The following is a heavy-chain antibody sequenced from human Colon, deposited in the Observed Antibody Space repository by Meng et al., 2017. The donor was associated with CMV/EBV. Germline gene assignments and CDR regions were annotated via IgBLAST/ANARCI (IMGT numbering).Heavy chain of an antibody. D-gene: IGHD7-27*01. CDR2: TNEDGTIT. CDR1: GFTFSRFW. V-gene: IGHV3-74*01. J-gene: IGHJ4*02. CDR3: ARDLSGASDF. Sequence: EVPLVESGGGLVHSGGSLRLSCAASGFTFSRFWMHWVRQAPGKGLVWVSRTNEDGTITNYADSVKGRFTISRDNAENTLYLQMNSLRAEDTAVYYCARDLSGASDFWGQGTPVTASS.